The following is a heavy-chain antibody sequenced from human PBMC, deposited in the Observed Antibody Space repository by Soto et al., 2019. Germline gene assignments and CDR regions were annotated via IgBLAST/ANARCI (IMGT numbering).Heavy chain of an antibody. V-gene: IGHV4-61*01. CDR2: ISYSGTI. CDR3: ARAAPCISSWDPSYYFDY. J-gene: IGHJ4*02. Sequence: QVQLQESGPGLVKPSETLSLTCTVSGGSVGSGNYYWSWIRQPPGKGLEWIGYISYSGTINYNPSLKSRVTISGDASKNQFSLRLTSVSAADTAVYYCARAAPCISSWDPSYYFDYWGQGTLVTVSS. CDR1: GGSVGSGNYY. D-gene: IGHD6-13*01.